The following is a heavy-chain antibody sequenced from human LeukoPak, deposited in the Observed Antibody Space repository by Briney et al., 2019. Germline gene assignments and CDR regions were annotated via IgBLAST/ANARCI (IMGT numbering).Heavy chain of an antibody. J-gene: IGHJ5*02. CDR2: ISNDGTNK. Sequence: GGSLRLSCAASGFIFSTYAMHWVRQAPGKGLEWVAVISNDGTNKYYTDSVKGRLTISRDDSKNTLYLHMNSLRVEDTAMYYCTGSSAEGWFDPWGQGALLSVSS. D-gene: IGHD3-10*01. CDR3: TGSSAEGWFDP. V-gene: IGHV3-30-3*01. CDR1: GFIFSTYA.